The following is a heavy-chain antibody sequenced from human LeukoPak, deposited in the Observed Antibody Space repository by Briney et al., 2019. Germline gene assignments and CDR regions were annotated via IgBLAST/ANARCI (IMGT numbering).Heavy chain of an antibody. CDR2: INPSGGST. J-gene: IGHJ3*02. D-gene: IGHD6-19*01. CDR1: GYTFTGYY. V-gene: IGHV1-46*03. CDR3: ARQWLEHAFDI. Sequence: ASVKVSCKASGYTFTGYYMHWVRQAPGQGLEWMGIINPSGGSTSYAQKFQGRVTMTRDTSTSTVYMELSSLRSEDTAVCYCARQWLEHAFDIWGQGTMVTVSS.